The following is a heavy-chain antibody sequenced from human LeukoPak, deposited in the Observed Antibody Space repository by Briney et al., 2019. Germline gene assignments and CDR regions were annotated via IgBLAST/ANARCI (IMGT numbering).Heavy chain of an antibody. CDR1: GFTFDTYA. D-gene: IGHD6-13*01. CDR3: AKDSSSWYSLDY. J-gene: IGHJ4*02. CDR2: ISGSGGST. Sequence: GGSLRLSCAASGFTFDTYAMSWVHQAPGKGLEWVSTISGSGGSTYYADSVKGRFTISRDNAKNSLYLQMNSLRAEDTAVYYCAKDSSSWYSLDYWGQGTLVTVSS. V-gene: IGHV3-23*01.